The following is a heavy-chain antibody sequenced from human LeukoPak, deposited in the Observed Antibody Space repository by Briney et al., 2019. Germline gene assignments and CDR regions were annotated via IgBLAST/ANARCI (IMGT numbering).Heavy chain of an antibody. D-gene: IGHD1-1*01. Sequence: PGRSLRLSCAASGFTFDDYAMHWVRQAPGKGLEWVSGISWNSGNIGYADSVKGRFTISRDNAKNSLYLQMNSLRAEDTAVYYCAKDDPMEDDYWGQGTLVTVSS. CDR1: GFTFDDYA. CDR2: ISWNSGNI. CDR3: AKDDPMEDDY. J-gene: IGHJ4*02. V-gene: IGHV3-9*01.